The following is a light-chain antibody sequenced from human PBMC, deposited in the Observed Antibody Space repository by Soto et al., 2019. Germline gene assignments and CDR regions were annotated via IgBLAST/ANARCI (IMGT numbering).Light chain of an antibody. CDR2: GVS. Sequence: EVVMTQSPATLSVSPGERATLSCRASQSVSSNFAWYQQKPGQAPRLLIHGVSTRATGVPARFSGSASGTEFTLTISSLQSEDFAVYYCQQYNSWPLTFGGGTKVEIK. CDR3: QQYNSWPLT. V-gene: IGKV3-15*01. CDR1: QSVSSN. J-gene: IGKJ4*01.